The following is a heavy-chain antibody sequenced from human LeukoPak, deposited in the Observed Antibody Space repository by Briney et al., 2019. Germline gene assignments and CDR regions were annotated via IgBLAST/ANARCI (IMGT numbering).Heavy chain of an antibody. CDR1: VGTFSSYA. D-gene: IGHD1-26*01. CDR3: ARGLGGATMGYFDY. V-gene: IGHV1-69*05. J-gene: IGHJ4*02. Sequence: GSSVKVSCKASVGTFSSYAISWVRQAPGQGLEWMGGVIPIFGTANYAQKFQGRVTITTDESTSTAYMELSSLRSEDTAVYYCARGLGGATMGYFDYWGQGTLVTVSS. CDR2: VIPIFGTA.